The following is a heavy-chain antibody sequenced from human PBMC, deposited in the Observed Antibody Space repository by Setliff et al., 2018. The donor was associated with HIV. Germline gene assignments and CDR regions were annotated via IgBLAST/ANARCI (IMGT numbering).Heavy chain of an antibody. J-gene: IGHJ6*03. CDR2: ISAYNGNT. V-gene: IGHV1-18*01. Sequence: ASVKVSCKASGYTFTSYGFSWVRQAPGQGLEWMGWISAYNGNTNYAQKFQGRVTITADESTSTVYMEMSSLRSEDTAAYYCAASTEMVTFGYSYYYMDVWGKGTTVTVSS. CDR1: GYTFTSYG. D-gene: IGHD3-16*01. CDR3: AASTEMVTFGYSYYYMDV.